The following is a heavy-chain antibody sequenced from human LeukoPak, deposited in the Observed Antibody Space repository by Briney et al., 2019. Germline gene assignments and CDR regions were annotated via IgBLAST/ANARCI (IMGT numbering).Heavy chain of an antibody. D-gene: IGHD3-3*01. CDR1: GFTFSNYA. V-gene: IGHV3-30*04. CDR2: ISYDGSNK. Sequence: PGGSLRLSCAASGFTFSNYAMSWVRQAPGKGLEWVAVISYDGSNKYYADSVKGRFTISRDNSKNTLYLQMNSLRAEDTAVYYCASEIIFGSFDYWGQGTLVTVSS. J-gene: IGHJ4*02. CDR3: ASEIIFGSFDY.